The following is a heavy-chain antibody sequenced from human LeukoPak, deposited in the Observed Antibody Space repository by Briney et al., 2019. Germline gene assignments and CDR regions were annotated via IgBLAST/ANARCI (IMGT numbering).Heavy chain of an antibody. Sequence: GASVKVSCKASGCTFTGYYIHWVRQVPGQGLEWMGWIDPNSGGTNYAQKFQGRVTMTRDTSISTAYMELSRLRSDDTAVYYCARYRVVAATSDAFDIWGQGTMVTVSS. CDR2: IDPNSGGT. CDR1: GCTFTGYY. CDR3: ARYRVVAATSDAFDI. V-gene: IGHV1-2*02. J-gene: IGHJ3*02. D-gene: IGHD2-15*01.